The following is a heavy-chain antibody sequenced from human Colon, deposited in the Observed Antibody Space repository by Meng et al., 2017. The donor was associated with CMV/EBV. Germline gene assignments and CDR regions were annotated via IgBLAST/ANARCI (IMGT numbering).Heavy chain of an antibody. CDR2: ISYDGSKK. CDR3: AKRDESGYYGLDY. V-gene: IGHV3-30*18. J-gene: IGHJ4*02. CDR1: DFTFVSYD. Sequence: GESLKISCAASDFTFVSYDMHWVRQAPGKGLEWVALISYDGSKKEYADSVKGRFTISRDNSKKMLYLQMSSLKAEDTAKYYCAKRDESGYYGLDYWGQGMLVTVSS. D-gene: IGHD3-3*01.